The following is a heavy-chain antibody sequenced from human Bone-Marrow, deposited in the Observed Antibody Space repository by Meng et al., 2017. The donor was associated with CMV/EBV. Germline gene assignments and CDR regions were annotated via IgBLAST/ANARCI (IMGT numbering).Heavy chain of an antibody. CDR2: LRHDGSNK. V-gene: IGHV3-30*02. CDR3: ARQVVPAATPID. CDR1: GFTFSSYA. D-gene: IGHD2-2*01. J-gene: IGHJ4*02. Sequence: GESLKISCAASGFTFSSYAMHWVRQAPGKGLEWVAYLRHDGSNKDYADSVNGRITISRDISTNTLYLQMNSLRVEDTAVYYCARQVVPAATPIDWGQGTLVTVSS.